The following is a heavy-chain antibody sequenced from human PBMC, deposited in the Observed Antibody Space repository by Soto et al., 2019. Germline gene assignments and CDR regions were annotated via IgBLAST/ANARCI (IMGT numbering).Heavy chain of an antibody. V-gene: IGHV4-39*01. D-gene: IGHD3-10*01. CDR2: IYYSGST. Sequence: PSETLSLTCTVSGGSISSSSYYWGWIRQPPGKGLEWIGSIYYSGSTYYNPSLKSRVTISVDTSKNQFSLKLSSVTAADTVVYYCARKTAKGFGELLPYYYYYMEVWGKGTTVTVSS. CDR1: GGSISSSSYY. CDR3: ARKTAKGFGELLPYYYYYMEV. J-gene: IGHJ6*03.